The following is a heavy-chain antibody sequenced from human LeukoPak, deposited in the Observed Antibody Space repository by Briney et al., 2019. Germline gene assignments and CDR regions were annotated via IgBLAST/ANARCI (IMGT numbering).Heavy chain of an antibody. Sequence: GESLKISCQGSGYSFTTYWIAWVRQMPGKGLEWMGIIYPGDSDTRYSPSFQAQVTISADKSISPAYMQWSSLKASDTAMYYCVRKGYCATTRCYYGLDVWGKGNTVTVSS. V-gene: IGHV5-51*01. CDR3: VRKGYCATTRCYYGLDV. CDR2: IYPGDSDT. J-gene: IGHJ6*04. D-gene: IGHD2-2*01. CDR1: GYSFTTYW.